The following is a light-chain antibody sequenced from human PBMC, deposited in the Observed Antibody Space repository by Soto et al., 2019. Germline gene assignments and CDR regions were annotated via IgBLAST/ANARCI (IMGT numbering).Light chain of an antibody. CDR3: QQYFSPPQT. V-gene: IGKV3-20*01. J-gene: IGKJ1*01. Sequence: EITMTQSPSALSSSTADRVTLTCGASQSLTTNLAWYQHKPGQSPKLLIYGASARATGVPYRFSGSGSGTDFTLTISRLEPEDFAAYYCQQYFSPPQTFGQGTKVDIK. CDR1: QSLTTN. CDR2: GAS.